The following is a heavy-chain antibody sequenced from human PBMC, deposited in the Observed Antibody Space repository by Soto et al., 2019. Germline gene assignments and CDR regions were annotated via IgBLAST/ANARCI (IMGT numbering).Heavy chain of an antibody. Sequence: GESLKISCKGSGYSFTSYWIGWVRQMPGKGLEWMGIIYPGDSDTRYSPSFQGQVTISADKSISTAYLQWGSLKASDTAMYYCARHSGYYDFWSGYYPRLTNYYYGMDVWCQGTTVTVSS. V-gene: IGHV5-51*01. J-gene: IGHJ6*02. CDR3: ARHSGYYDFWSGYYPRLTNYYYGMDV. CDR1: GYSFTSYW. D-gene: IGHD3-3*01. CDR2: IYPGDSDT.